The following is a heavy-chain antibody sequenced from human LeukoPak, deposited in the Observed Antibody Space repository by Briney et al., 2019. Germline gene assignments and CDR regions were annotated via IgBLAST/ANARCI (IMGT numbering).Heavy chain of an antibody. J-gene: IGHJ5*02. CDR1: GGTFSSYA. D-gene: IGHD2-15*01. V-gene: IGHV1-69*06. CDR3: ARGRWGYLGLEWFDP. Sequence: ASVKVSCKASGGTFSSYAISWVRQAPGQGLEWMGGIIPIFGTANYAQKFQGRVTITAHKSTSTAYMELSSLRSDDTAVYYCARGRWGYLGLEWFDPWGQGTLVTVSS. CDR2: IIPIFGTA.